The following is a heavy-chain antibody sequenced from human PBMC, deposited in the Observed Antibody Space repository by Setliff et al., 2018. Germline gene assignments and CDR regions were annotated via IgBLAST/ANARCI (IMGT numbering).Heavy chain of an antibody. J-gene: IGHJ6*03. Sequence: GASVKVSCKASGYIFTSYGFSWVRQAPGQGLEWMGWINPNSGGTHCAQKFQGRVTMTRDTSISTVYMELSRLRSDDTAVYFCARDGDILTAYYIYYYYMDVWGKGTTVTVSS. V-gene: IGHV1-2*02. CDR3: ARDGDILTAYYIYYYYMDV. D-gene: IGHD3-9*01. CDR1: GYIFTSYG. CDR2: INPNSGGT.